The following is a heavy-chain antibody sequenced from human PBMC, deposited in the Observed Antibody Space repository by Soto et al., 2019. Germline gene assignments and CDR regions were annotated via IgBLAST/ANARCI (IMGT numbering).Heavy chain of an antibody. CDR1: GGSISNFY. Sequence: SETLSLTCTVSGGSISNFYWSWIRQPPGKGLEWIGYVYYTGSTSYNPSLKRRVTFSADSSRGQFSLRLNSVTAADTAVYYCARSVFCHDFFDDSIADYYYYMDVWGQGTTVTVS. J-gene: IGHJ6*03. CDR3: ARSVFCHDFFDDSIADYYYYMDV. V-gene: IGHV4-59*08. CDR2: VYYTGST. D-gene: IGHD3-3*01.